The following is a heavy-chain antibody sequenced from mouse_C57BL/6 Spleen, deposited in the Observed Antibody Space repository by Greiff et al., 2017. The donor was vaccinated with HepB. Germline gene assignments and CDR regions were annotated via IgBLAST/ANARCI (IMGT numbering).Heavy chain of an antibody. J-gene: IGHJ2*01. V-gene: IGHV6-6*01. CDR3: TRNDYDDFDY. Sequence: EVKVEESGGGLVQPGGSMKLSCAASGFTFSDAWMDWVRQSPEKGLEWVAEIRNKANNHATYYAESVKGRFTISRDDTKSSVYLKMNSLRAEDTGIYYCTRNDYDDFDYWGKGTTLTVSS. CDR1: GFTFSDAW. CDR2: IRNKANNHAT. D-gene: IGHD2-4*01.